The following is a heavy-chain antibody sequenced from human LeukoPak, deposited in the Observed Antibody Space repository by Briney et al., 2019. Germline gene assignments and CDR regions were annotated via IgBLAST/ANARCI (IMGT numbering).Heavy chain of an antibody. CDR3: AKPRTAAIKSYFDY. V-gene: IGHV3-33*06. Sequence: GGSLRLSCAASGFTFSSYGMHWVRQAPGKGLEWVAVIWYDGSNKYYADSVKGRFTISRDNSRNTLYLQMNSLRAEDTAVYYCAKPRTAAIKSYFDYWGQGTLVTVSS. D-gene: IGHD2-2*01. J-gene: IGHJ4*02. CDR2: IWYDGSNK. CDR1: GFTFSSYG.